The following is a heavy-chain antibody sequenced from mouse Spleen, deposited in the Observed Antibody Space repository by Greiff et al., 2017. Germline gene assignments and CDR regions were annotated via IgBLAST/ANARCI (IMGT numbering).Heavy chain of an antibody. J-gene: IGHJ1*01. D-gene: IGHD2-1*01. CDR1: GFTFSSYA. V-gene: IGHV5-6-2*01. Sequence: EVMLVESGGGLVKPGGSLKLSCAASGFTFSSYAMSWVRQTPEKRLEWVAAINSNGGSTYYPDTVKDRFTISRDNAKNTLYLQMSSLRSEDTALYYCARHNYDGSEYDVWGAGTTVTVSS. CDR2: INSNGGST. CDR3: ARHNYDGSEYDV.